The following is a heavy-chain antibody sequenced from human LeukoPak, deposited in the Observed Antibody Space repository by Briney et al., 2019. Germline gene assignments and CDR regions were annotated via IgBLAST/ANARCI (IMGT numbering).Heavy chain of an antibody. CDR1: EFSVGSNY. D-gene: IGHD4-23*01. J-gene: IGHJ4*02. CDR2: INSDRSST. V-gene: IGHV3-74*01. Sequence: QPGGSLRLSCAASEFSVGSNYMTWVRQAPGKGLVWVSRINSDRSSTTYADSVKGRFTISRDNSKNTLHLQMNSLRAEDTAVYYCAKDLLDYGGKGAYDCWGQGTLVTVSS. CDR3: AKDLLDYGGKGAYDC.